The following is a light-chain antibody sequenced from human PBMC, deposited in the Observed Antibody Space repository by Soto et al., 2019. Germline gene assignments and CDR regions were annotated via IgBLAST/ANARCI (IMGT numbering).Light chain of an antibody. CDR1: QSLLHSDGYNY. CDR3: MQALQTPLT. Sequence: DLVMTQSPLSLPVTPGEPASISCRSSQSLLHSDGYNYLDWFLQRPGQSPQLLIYLGSSRASGVPDRFSGSGSGTDFTLKISRVEAEDVGFYYCMQALQTPLTFGGGTKVDIK. J-gene: IGKJ4*01. V-gene: IGKV2-28*01. CDR2: LGS.